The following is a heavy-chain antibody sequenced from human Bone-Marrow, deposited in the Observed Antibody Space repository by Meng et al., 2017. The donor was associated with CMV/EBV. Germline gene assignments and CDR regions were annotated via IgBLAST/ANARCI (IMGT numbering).Heavy chain of an antibody. V-gene: IGHV6-1*01. J-gene: IGHJ6*02. Sequence: SETLSLTCAISGDSVSSNSAAWNWIRQSPSRGLEWLGRTYYRSKWYNDYAVSVKSRITINPDTSKNQFSLQLNSLTPEDTAVYYCARDRVVVPAAERYYYYYGMDVWGQGTTVTVSS. D-gene: IGHD2-2*01. CDR3: ARDRVVVPAAERYYYYYGMDV. CDR1: GDSVSSNSAA. CDR2: TYYRSKWYN.